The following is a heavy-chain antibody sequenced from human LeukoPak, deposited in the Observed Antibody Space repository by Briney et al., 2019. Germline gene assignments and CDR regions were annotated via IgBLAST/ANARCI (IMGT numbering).Heavy chain of an antibody. CDR1: GGSISSYY. CDR3: ARDYSSSSGDYYYYMDV. D-gene: IGHD6-6*01. Sequence: SETLSLTCTVSGGSISSYYWSWIRQPAGKGLEWIGRIYTSGSTNYNPSLKSRVTMSVDTSKNQFSPKLSSVTAADTAVYYCARDYSSSSGDYYYYMDVWGKGTTVTVSS. CDR2: IYTSGST. J-gene: IGHJ6*03. V-gene: IGHV4-4*07.